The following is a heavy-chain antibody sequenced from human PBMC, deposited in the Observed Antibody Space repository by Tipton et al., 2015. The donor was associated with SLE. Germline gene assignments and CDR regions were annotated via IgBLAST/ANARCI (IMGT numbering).Heavy chain of an antibody. D-gene: IGHD7-27*01. CDR1: GFTFSSYA. J-gene: IGHJ4*02. CDR2: IDTSGVYT. Sequence: SLRLSCTVSGFTFSSYAMRWVRQAPGKGLEWVSGIDTSGVYTYYPDSMKGRFTMSRDNSRNTVYLQMNSLRAEDTAVYYCAKVMRRWGRAGGFDYWGQGTLVTVSS. CDR3: AKVMRRWGRAGGFDY. V-gene: IGHV3-23*01.